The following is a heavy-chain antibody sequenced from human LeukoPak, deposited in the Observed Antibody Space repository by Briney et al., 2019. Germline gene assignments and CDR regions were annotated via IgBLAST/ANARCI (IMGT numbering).Heavy chain of an antibody. CDR2: ISAYNGNT. Sequence: ASVKVSCKASGGTFSSYAISWVRQAPGQGLEWMGWISAYNGNTNYAQKLQGRVTMTTDTSTSTAYMELRSLRSDDTAVYYCARAMVRGVIRPDYWGQGTLVTVSS. CDR3: ARAMVRGVIRPDY. J-gene: IGHJ4*02. CDR1: GGTFSSYA. D-gene: IGHD3-10*01. V-gene: IGHV1-18*01.